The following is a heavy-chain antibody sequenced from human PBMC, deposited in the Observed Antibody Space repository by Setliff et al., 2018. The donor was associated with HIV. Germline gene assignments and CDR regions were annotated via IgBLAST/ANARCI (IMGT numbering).Heavy chain of an antibody. CDR1: GYTFIDYF. CDR2: ISPNNGDT. CDR3: ARDHPICTGGTCYHNWFDP. V-gene: IGHV1-2*02. J-gene: IGHJ5*02. D-gene: IGHD2-15*01. Sequence: ASVKVSCKASGYTFIDYFMHWVRQAPGQGLEWMGWISPNNGDTNIPQRFRGRFTISRDNAKNLLYLQMNNLRAEDTAVYYCARDHPICTGGTCYHNWFDPWGQGTLVTVSS.